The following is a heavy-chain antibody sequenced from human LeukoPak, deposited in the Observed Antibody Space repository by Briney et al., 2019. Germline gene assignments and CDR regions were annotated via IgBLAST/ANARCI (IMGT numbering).Heavy chain of an antibody. CDR3: VKAGYSYAPFDY. J-gene: IGHJ4*02. D-gene: IGHD5-18*01. CDR1: GFIFSGYA. Sequence: PGGSLRLSCSASGFIFSGYAMRWVRQTPGKGLEYVSAISSNGGSTYYADSVKGRFTISRDNSKNTLYLQMSSLRPDDTAVYYCVKAGYSYAPFDYWGQGTLVTVSS. CDR2: ISSNGGST. V-gene: IGHV3-64D*09.